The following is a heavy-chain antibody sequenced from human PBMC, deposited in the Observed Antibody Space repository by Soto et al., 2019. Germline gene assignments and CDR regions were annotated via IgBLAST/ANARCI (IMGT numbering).Heavy chain of an antibody. CDR3: ARVRGVIIYYYYYGMDV. V-gene: IGHV4-34*01. Sequence: SETLSLTCAVYGGSFSGYYWSWIRQPPGKGLEWIGEINHSGSTNYNPSLKSRVTISVDTSKNQFSLKLSSVTAADTAVYYCARVRGVIIYYYYYGMDVWGQGTTVTVSS. D-gene: IGHD3-10*01. CDR2: INHSGST. J-gene: IGHJ6*02. CDR1: GGSFSGYY.